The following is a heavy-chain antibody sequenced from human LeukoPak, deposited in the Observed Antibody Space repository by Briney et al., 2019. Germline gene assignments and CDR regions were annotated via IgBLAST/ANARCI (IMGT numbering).Heavy chain of an antibody. V-gene: IGHV3-48*01. CDR1: GLTFSSYS. CDR3: ARGDHAYYDILTGYYNSYYFDY. J-gene: IGHJ4*02. D-gene: IGHD3-9*01. Sequence: QPGGSLRLSCAASGLTFSSYSMNWVRQAPGKGLEWVSYISSSSSTIYYADSVKGRFTISRDNAKNSLYLQMNSLRAEDTAVYYCARGDHAYYDILTGYYNSYYFDYWGQGTLVTVSS. CDR2: ISSSSSTI.